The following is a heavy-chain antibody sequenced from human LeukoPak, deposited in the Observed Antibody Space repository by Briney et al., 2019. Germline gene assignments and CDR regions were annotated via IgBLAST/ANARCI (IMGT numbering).Heavy chain of an antibody. J-gene: IGHJ4*02. CDR3: SRDSHGDDVYDY. V-gene: IGHV3-49*04. CDR1: GFTFEDFA. CDR2: IRRRAYGGTT. D-gene: IGHD1-1*01. Sequence: RTGGSLRLSCTVSGFTFEDFAMTWVRQAPGKGLEWVGFIRRRAYGGTTDYAASVKGRFTISLDDSKNIAFLQMNSLKTEDTAIYFCSRDSHGDDVYDYWGQGTLVTVSS.